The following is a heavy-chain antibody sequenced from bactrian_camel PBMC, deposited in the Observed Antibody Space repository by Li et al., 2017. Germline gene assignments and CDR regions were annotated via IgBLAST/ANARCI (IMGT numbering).Heavy chain of an antibody. D-gene: IGHD2*01. J-gene: IGHJ6*01. CDR3: VATRFKYGGTCRARQEIGF. CDR1: GDISGGYC. Sequence: HVQLVESGGGSVQAGGSLRLSCAASGDISGGYCMAWLRQSPGKEREGVAAIHTLSENTDYTDPVKGRFTISKDDAGKTLYLQMNSLTPEDTAMYICVATRFKYGGTCRARQEIGFWGRGTQVTVS. V-gene: IGHV3S1*01. CDR2: IHTLSENT.